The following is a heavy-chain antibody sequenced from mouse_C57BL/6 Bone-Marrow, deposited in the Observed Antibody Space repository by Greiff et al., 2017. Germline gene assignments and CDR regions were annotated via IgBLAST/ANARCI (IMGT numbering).Heavy chain of an antibody. Sequence: VQLQESGAELVMPGASVKLSCKASGYTFTSYWMHWVKQRPGQGLEWIGEIVPSDSYTNYNQKFKGQSTLTVDKSSSTAYMQLSSLTSEDSAVXYYAIEYYSKGDYWGQGTTLTVSS. V-gene: IGHV1-69*01. CDR3: AIEYYSKGDY. CDR2: IVPSDSYT. D-gene: IGHD2-5*01. J-gene: IGHJ2*01. CDR1: GYTFTSYW.